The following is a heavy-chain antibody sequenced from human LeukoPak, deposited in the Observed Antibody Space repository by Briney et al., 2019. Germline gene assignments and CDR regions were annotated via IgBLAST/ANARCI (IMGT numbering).Heavy chain of an antibody. CDR2: IKRKTDGGTA. Sequence: GGSLRRSCAASGFAFTNAWMNWVRQAPGKGLEWVGRIKRKTDGGTADYAAPVKGRFTISRDDSKNTLYLQMNSLKTEDTAVYYCTTADSSGRFLIDYWGQGTLVTVSS. CDR3: TTADSSGRFLIDY. V-gene: IGHV3-15*07. D-gene: IGHD3-22*01. CDR1: GFAFTNAW. J-gene: IGHJ4*02.